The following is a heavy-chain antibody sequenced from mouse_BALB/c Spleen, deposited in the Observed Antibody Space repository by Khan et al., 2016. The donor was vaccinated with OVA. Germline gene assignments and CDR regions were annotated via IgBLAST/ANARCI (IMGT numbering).Heavy chain of an antibody. J-gene: IGHJ4*01. CDR1: GFSLTNYG. V-gene: IGHV2-6-1*01. CDR3: ARQPYYHYNIMDY. D-gene: IGHD2-10*01. CDR2: IWSDGST. Sequence: QVQLKQSGPGLVAPSQSLSITCTISGFSLTNYGVHWVRQPPGKGLAWLVVIWSDGSTNYNSALKSRLTISKDNSKSQVFLKINSLKTDDTAVYFCARQPYYHYNIMDYWGQGTSVTVSS.